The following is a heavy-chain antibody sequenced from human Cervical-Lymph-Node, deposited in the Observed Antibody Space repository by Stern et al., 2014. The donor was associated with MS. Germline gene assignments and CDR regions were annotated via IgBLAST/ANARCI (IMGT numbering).Heavy chain of an antibody. Sequence: VQLVESGGGVVQPGTSLRLSCAASGFTFRSYGMHWVRQAPGKGLEWVALVWYDGSTAYYRNSVKGRFTISRDNSNNPLFLQMNSLTAEDTAVYYCARGHIPYAYNYLFDYWGQGTLVTVSS. V-gene: IGHV3-33*01. CDR1: GFTFRSYG. D-gene: IGHD5-24*01. J-gene: IGHJ4*02. CDR3: ARGHIPYAYNYLFDY. CDR2: VWYDGSTA.